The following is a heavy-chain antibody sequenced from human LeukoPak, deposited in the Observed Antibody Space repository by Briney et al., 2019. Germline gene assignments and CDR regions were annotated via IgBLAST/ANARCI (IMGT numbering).Heavy chain of an antibody. CDR2: INHSGST. J-gene: IGHJ4*02. V-gene: IGHV4-34*01. CDR3: ARALRGYCSSTSCFHFDY. D-gene: IGHD2-2*01. CDR1: GGSFSGYY. Sequence: SETLSLTCAVYGGSFSGYYWSWLRQPPGKGLEWIGEINHSGSTNYNPSLMSRVTISVDTSKNQFSLKLSSVTAADTAVYYCARALRGYCSSTSCFHFDYWGQGTLVTVSS.